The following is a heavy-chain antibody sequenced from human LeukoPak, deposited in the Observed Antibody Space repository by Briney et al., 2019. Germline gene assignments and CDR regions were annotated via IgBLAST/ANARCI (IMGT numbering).Heavy chain of an antibody. Sequence: GSLRLSCSASGFMFSSHWMSWVRQAPGKGLEWEANIKQDGSEKYYVDSVKGRFTISRDNAKNSLYLQMNSLRAEDTAVYYCARVWVRGEPFDYWGQGTLVTVSS. CDR1: GFMFSSHW. V-gene: IGHV3-7*01. D-gene: IGHD3-10*01. CDR2: IKQDGSEK. CDR3: ARVWVRGEPFDY. J-gene: IGHJ4*02.